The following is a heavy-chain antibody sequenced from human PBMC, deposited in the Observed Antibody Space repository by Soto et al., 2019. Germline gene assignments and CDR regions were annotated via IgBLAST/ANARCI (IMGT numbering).Heavy chain of an antibody. J-gene: IGHJ5*02. V-gene: IGHV3-74*01. Sequence: GGSLRLSCAASGFNFSNHWMHWVRQRPGEGLVWVSRITSDGKSKAYAESVKGRFAISRDNAKKTLYLQMNGLTAEDTAVYYCERESGEWPRNWFDPWRQGTLATVSS. CDR3: ERESGEWPRNWFDP. CDR2: ITSDGKSK. CDR1: GFNFSNHW. D-gene: IGHD2-21*01.